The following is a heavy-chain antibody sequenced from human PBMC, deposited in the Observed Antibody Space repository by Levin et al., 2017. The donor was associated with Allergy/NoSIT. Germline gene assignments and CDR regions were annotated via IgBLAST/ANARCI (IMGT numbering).Heavy chain of an antibody. CDR1: GFTFNNAW. CDR2: IISKIHGGST. J-gene: IGHJ4*02. CDR3: WGMVYVSPPTDF. D-gene: IGHD2-8*01. V-gene: IGHV3-15*01. Sequence: GGSLRLSCVASGFTFNNAWMYWVRQAPGKGLEWVGRIISKIHGGSTEYADPVKGRFTISRDDSKDTVFLEMNSLKTEDTAVYYCWGMVYVSPPTDFWGQGTLVSVSS.